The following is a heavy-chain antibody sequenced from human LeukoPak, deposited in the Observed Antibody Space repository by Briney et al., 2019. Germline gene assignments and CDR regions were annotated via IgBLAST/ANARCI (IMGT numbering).Heavy chain of an antibody. J-gene: IGHJ5*02. V-gene: IGHV3-23*01. CDR1: GFTFSSYS. D-gene: IGHD3-10*02. Sequence: SGGSLRLSCAASGFTFSSYSMNWVRQAPGKGLEWVSAVSGSGDSAYYADSVKGRFTISRANSKNTLYLQMNSLRAEDTAVYYCAKVMLGELLYWFDPWGQGTLVTVSS. CDR3: AKVMLGELLYWFDP. CDR2: VSGSGDSA.